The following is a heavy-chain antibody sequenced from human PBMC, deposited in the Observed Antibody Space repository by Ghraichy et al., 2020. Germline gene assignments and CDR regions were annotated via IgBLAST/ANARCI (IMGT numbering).Heavy chain of an antibody. CDR2: IYYSGST. V-gene: IGHV4-59*01. D-gene: IGHD6-6*01. J-gene: IGHJ6*03. Sequence: SQTRSLTCTVSGGSISSYYWSWIRQPPGKGLEWIGYIYYSGSTNYNPSLKSRVTISVDTSKNQFSLKLSSVTAADTAVYYCARTEYSSSRYYYYYYYMDVWGKGTTVTVSS. CDR1: GGSISSYY. CDR3: ARTEYSSSRYYYYYYYMDV.